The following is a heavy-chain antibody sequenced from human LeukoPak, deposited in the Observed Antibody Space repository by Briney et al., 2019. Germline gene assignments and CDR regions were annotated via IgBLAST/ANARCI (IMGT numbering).Heavy chain of an antibody. CDR2: ISGSGGST. D-gene: IGHD3-10*01. Sequence: GGSLRLSCTASGFTFSSYGMSWVRQAPGKGLEWVSAISGSGGSTYYADSVKGRFTISRDNTKNTLYLQMNSLRAEDTAVYYCAKSPISYYGSGSFLYWGQGTLVTVSS. CDR3: AKSPISYYGSGSFLY. V-gene: IGHV3-23*01. CDR1: GFTFSSYG. J-gene: IGHJ4*02.